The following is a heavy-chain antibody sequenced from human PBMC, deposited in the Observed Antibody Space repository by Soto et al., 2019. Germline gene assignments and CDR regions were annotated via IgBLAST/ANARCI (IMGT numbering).Heavy chain of an antibody. V-gene: IGHV3-74*01. CDR3: AGVVNVGYYYYSMDV. J-gene: IGHJ6*02. D-gene: IGHD2-15*01. CDR1: GFTFSSHW. Sequence: GGSLRLSCTASGFTFSSHWMDWVRQAPGKGPVWVSRINGDGISTNYAEFVQGRFTISRDNAKNTLYLQMNRLRVEDTGIYYCAGVVNVGYYYYSMDVLGQGTTVTVSS. CDR2: INGDGIST.